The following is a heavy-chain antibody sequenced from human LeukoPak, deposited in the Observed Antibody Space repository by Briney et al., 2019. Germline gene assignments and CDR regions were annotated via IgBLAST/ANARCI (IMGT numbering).Heavy chain of an antibody. D-gene: IGHD3-22*01. CDR3: ARGVAMIVVVIDDAIDI. Sequence: ASVKVSCKASGYTLTGYYMHWVRQAPGKGLEWMGWINPNCGGTNYAQKFQGGVTRSTDTCISTEYMELSKLRSDDTAVYYCARGVAMIVVVIDDAIDIWGQGTMVTVSS. CDR2: INPNCGGT. CDR1: GYTLTGYY. V-gene: IGHV1-2*02. J-gene: IGHJ3*02.